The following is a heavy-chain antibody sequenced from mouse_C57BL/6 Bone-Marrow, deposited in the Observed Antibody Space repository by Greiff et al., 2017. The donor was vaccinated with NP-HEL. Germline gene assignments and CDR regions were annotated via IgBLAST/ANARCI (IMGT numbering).Heavy chain of an antibody. D-gene: IGHD3-2*02. V-gene: IGHV1-52*01. CDR3: ARGQLRLREAWFAY. Sequence: QVQLKQPGAELVRPGSSVKLSCKASGYTFTSYWMHWVKQRPIQGLEWIGNIDPSDSETHYNQKFKDKATLTVDKSSSTAYMQLSSLTSEDSAVYYCARGQLRLREAWFAYWGQGTLVTVSA. J-gene: IGHJ3*01. CDR1: GYTFTSYW. CDR2: IDPSDSET.